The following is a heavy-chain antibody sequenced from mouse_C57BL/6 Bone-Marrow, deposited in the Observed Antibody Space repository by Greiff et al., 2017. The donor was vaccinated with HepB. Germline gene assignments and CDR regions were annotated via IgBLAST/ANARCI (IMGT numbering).Heavy chain of an antibody. D-gene: IGHD2-4*01. V-gene: IGHV1-22*01. CDR2: INPNNGGT. Sequence: VQLQQSGPELVKPGASVKMSCKASGYTFTDYNMHWVKQSHGKSLEWIGYINPNNGGTSYNQKFKGKATLTVNKSSSTAYMELRSLTSEESAVYYCVYYDYDEGFAYWGQGTLVTVSA. CDR1: GYTFTDYN. CDR3: VYYDYDEGFAY. J-gene: IGHJ3*01.